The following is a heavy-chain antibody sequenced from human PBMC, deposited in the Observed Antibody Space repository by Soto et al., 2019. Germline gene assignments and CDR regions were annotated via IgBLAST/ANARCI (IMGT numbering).Heavy chain of an antibody. CDR2: INPNSGGT. Sequence: VKVSCKASGYTFTGYYMHWVRQAPGQGLEWMGWINPNSGGTNYAQKFQGRVTMTRDTSISTAYMELSRLRSDDTAVYYCARGHYDFWSGYSSDYWGQGNLVTVSS. CDR3: ARGHYDFWSGYSSDY. V-gene: IGHV1-2*02. CDR1: GYTFTGYY. D-gene: IGHD3-3*01. J-gene: IGHJ4*02.